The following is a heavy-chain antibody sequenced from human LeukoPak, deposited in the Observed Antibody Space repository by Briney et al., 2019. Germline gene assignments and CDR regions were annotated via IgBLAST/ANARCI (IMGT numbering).Heavy chain of an antibody. CDR3: MVDPNVAAAASGGF. V-gene: IGHV1-2*02. D-gene: IGHD6-13*01. Sequence: VASVKVSCKASGYTFTAYYMHWVRQAPGQGLEWMGWINPNSGGTDYAQKFQGRVTVTRDTSINTVYIDLTGLRSDDTAVYYCMVDPNVAAAASGGFWGQGTQVSVSS. J-gene: IGHJ4*02. CDR2: INPNSGGT. CDR1: GYTFTAYY.